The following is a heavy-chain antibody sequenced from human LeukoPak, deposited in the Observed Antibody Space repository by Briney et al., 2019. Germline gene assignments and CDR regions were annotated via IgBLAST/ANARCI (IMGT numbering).Heavy chain of an antibody. Sequence: SETLSLTCRVSGGSISSTNYYWGWIRQPPGKGLEWIASIYYSGETFYNPSPESRVAISVDTSSNEVFLDLFSVTAADTAMYYCAETNTQDWFDPWGRGTLVTVSS. CDR2: IYYSGET. D-gene: IGHD1-1*01. J-gene: IGHJ5*02. CDR3: AETNTQDWFDP. CDR1: GGSISSTNYY. V-gene: IGHV4-39*07.